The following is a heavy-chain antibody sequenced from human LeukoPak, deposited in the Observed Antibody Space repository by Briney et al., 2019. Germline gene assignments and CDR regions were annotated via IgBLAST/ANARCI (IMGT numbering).Heavy chain of an antibody. J-gene: IGHJ4*02. V-gene: IGHV1-69*01. CDR1: GGTFSSYA. Sequence: VASVKVSCKASGGTFSSYAISWVRQAPGQGLEWMGGIIPIFGTANYAQKFQGRVTITADESTSTAYMELSSLRSEDTAVYYCAQLDVDTAKLGYWGQGTLVTVSS. CDR2: IIPIFGTA. D-gene: IGHD5-18*01. CDR3: AQLDVDTAKLGY.